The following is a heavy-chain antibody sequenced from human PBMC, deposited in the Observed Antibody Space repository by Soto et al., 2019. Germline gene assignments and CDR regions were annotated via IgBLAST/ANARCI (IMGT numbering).Heavy chain of an antibody. D-gene: IGHD6-6*01. CDR3: ARGVAARSVDYGMDV. J-gene: IGHJ6*02. V-gene: IGHV1-8*01. CDR1: GYTFTSYD. CDR2: INPNSGNT. Sequence: QVQLVQSGAEVKKPGASVKVSCKASGYTFTSYDINWVRQGTVQGLEWMGWINPNSGNTGYAQKFQGRVTMTRNTSISTAYMELSSLRSEDTAVYYCARGVAARSVDYGMDVWGQGTTVTVSS.